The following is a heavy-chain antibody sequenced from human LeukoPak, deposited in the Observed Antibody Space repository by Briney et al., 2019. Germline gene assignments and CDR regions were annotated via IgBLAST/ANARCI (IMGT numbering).Heavy chain of an antibody. Sequence: SVKLSCKASGGTFSSYAISWVRQPPGQGLEWMGGIIPIFGTANYAQNFQGRVTITADNSTSTAYLELSSLSSDDTAVYYCARDSIGGYDILTGYVPAPNWFDPWGQGTLVTVSS. D-gene: IGHD3-9*01. J-gene: IGHJ5*02. CDR3: ARDSIGGYDILTGYVPAPNWFDP. V-gene: IGHV1-69*06. CDR1: GGTFSSYA. CDR2: IIPIFGTA.